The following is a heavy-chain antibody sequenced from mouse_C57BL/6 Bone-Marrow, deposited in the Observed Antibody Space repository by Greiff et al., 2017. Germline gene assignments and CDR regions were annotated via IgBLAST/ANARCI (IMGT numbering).Heavy chain of an antibody. D-gene: IGHD5-1*01. CDR2: IDPETGGT. CDR1: GYTFTDYE. Sequence: VQLQQSGAELVRPGASVTLSCKASGYTFTDYEMHWVKQTPVHGLEWIGAIDPETGGTAYNQKFKGKAILTADKSSSTAYMELRSLTSEDSAVYYCTPRGVTYAWFAYWGQGTLVTVSA. CDR3: TPRGVTYAWFAY. V-gene: IGHV1-15*01. J-gene: IGHJ3*01.